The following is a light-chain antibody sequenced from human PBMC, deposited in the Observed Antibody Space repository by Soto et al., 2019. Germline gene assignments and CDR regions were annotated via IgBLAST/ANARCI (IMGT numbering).Light chain of an antibody. CDR1: QSIDSTY. J-gene: IGKJ3*01. CDR2: GAS. V-gene: IGKV3-20*01. CDR3: QQYGSSPLFT. Sequence: EIVLTQSPGTLSLSQGERATLSCRASQSIDSTYLAWYQQKPGQAPRLLIFGASNRATGIPARFSGSGSGTHFTLTISRLEPEDFAVYFCQQYGSSPLFTFGPGTKVDIK.